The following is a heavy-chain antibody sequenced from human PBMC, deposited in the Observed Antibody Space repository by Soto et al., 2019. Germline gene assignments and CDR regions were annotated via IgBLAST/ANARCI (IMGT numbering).Heavy chain of an antibody. CDR3: ARDRPTDH. Sequence: QVQLVLSGAEVKKPGASVTVSCKASGYTFARYAMSWLRQAPGQGLEWMGWITGDTHEATYAQKFQGRVSLTRDRSTTTAYMELRSLRYDDTAVYYCARDRPTDHWGQGTLVTVSS. CDR2: ITGDTHEA. V-gene: IGHV1-18*01. CDR1: GYTFARYA. J-gene: IGHJ5*02.